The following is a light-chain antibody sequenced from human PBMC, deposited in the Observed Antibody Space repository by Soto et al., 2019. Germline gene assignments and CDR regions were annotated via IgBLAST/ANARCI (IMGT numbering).Light chain of an antibody. CDR3: SSYAGSNIVV. V-gene: IGLV2-8*01. CDR2: EVS. CDR1: SSDVGGYNF. Sequence: QSALTQPPSASGSPGQSVTISCTGTSSDVGGYNFVSWYQQHPGKAPKLMIYEVSERPSGVPDRFSGSKSGNTASLTVSGLQAEDEADCYCSSYAGSNIVVFGGGTMSPS. J-gene: IGLJ2*01.